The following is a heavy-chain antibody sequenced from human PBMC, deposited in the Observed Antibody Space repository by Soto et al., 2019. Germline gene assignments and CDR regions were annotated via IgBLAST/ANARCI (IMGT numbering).Heavy chain of an antibody. J-gene: IGHJ4*02. Sequence: GGSLRLSCAASGFTFSSYAMSWVRQAPGKGLEWVSAISGSGGSTYYADSVKGRFTNSRDNSKNTLYLQMNSVRAEDTAVYYCAKDSPRPPFGVVPYYFDYWSEGTLVTVAS. CDR1: GFTFSSYA. CDR2: ISGSGGST. V-gene: IGHV3-23*01. D-gene: IGHD3-3*01. CDR3: AKDSPRPPFGVVPYYFDY.